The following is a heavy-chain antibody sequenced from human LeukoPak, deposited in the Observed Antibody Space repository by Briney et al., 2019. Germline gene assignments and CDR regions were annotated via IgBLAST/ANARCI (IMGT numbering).Heavy chain of an antibody. CDR1: GGHIDSVY. CDR3: ASGAGWLIDY. CDR2: IDNSGST. V-gene: IGHV4-4*08. J-gene: IGHJ4*02. Sequence: SETLSLTCSVSGGHIDSVYWNWIRQPPGKGLEWVGYIDNSGSTKYDPSLQSRITMSRDTSKKQFSLKLTSVTAADTAMYYCASGAGWLIDYWGQGTLVSVSS. D-gene: IGHD6-19*01.